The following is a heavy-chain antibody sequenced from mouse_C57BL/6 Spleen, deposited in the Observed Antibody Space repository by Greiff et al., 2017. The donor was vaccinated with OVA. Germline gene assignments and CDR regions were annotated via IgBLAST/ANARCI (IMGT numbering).Heavy chain of an antibody. J-gene: IGHJ4*01. CDR2: FHPYNDDT. CDR3: ARAGIYYGNYDYAMDY. D-gene: IGHD2-1*01. V-gene: IGHV1-47*01. Sequence: QFQLQQSGAELVKPGASVQMSCKASGYTFTPYPIEWMKQNHGKSLEWIGNFHPYNDDTKYNETFNSKATLTVEKSSSTVYLELSRLTSDDSAVYYCARAGIYYGNYDYAMDYWGQGTSVTVSS. CDR1: GYTFTPYP.